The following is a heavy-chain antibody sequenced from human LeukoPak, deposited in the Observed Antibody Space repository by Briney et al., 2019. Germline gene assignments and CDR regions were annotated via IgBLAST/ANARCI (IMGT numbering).Heavy chain of an antibody. J-gene: IGHJ3*02. D-gene: IGHD1-26*01. CDR1: NYSISTDYY. V-gene: IGHV4-38-2*02. CDR2: MYHSGST. CDR3: ARAGRWEGRPHAFDI. Sequence: SETLSLTCSVSNYSISTDYYWGWIRQPPGKGLEWIGTMYHSGSTYYNPSLKSRVTISVDTSKNQFSLKLSSVTAADTAVYYCARAGRWEGRPHAFDIWGQGAMVTVSS.